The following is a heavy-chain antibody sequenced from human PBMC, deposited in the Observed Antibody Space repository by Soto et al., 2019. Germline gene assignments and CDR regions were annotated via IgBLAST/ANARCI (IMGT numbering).Heavy chain of an antibody. Sequence: SETLSLTCAVYGGSFIGYYWSWIRQPPGKGLEWIGEINHSGSTNYNPSLKSRVTISVDTSKNQFSLKLSSVTAADTAVYYCARARQITYYYDSSDYYPYYFDYWGQGTLVTVSS. CDR1: GGSFIGYY. D-gene: IGHD3-22*01. V-gene: IGHV4-34*01. CDR2: INHSGST. CDR3: ARARQITYYYDSSDYYPYYFDY. J-gene: IGHJ4*02.